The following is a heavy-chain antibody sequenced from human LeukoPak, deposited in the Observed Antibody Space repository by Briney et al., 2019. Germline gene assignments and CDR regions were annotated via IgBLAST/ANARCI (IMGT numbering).Heavy chain of an antibody. V-gene: IGHV4-39*07. CDR1: GGSIRSTTYY. J-gene: IGHJ4*02. CDR3: ARDNHFDY. Sequence: SETLSPTCSVSGGSIRSTTYYWGWIRQPPGKGLEWIGSIYHSGSRNYNPSLKSRVTISVDTSKNQFSLKLSSVTAADTAVYYCARDNHFDYWGQGTLVTVSS. CDR2: IYHSGSR. D-gene: IGHD3-3*02.